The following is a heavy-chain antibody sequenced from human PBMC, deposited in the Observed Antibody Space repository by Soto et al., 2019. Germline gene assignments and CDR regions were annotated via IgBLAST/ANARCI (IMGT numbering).Heavy chain of an antibody. D-gene: IGHD6-6*01. CDR1: GYTFSTFD. CDR3: ARDGLGTARDFRRADYYYYGMDV. CDR2: MSPNSGTA. Sequence: ASVKVSCKASGYTFSTFDINWVRQATGQGLEWMGWMSPNSGTANYAQKFQGRVTITADESTSTAYMELSSLRSEDTAVYYCARDGLGTARDFRRADYYYYGMDVWGQGTTVTVSS. J-gene: IGHJ6*02. V-gene: IGHV1-69*13.